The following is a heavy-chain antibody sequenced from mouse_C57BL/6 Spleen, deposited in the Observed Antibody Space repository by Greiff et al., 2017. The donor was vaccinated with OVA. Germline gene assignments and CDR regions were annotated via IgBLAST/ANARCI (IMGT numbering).Heavy chain of an antibody. CDR1: DSEVFPIAY. J-gene: IGHJ3*01. V-gene: IGHV15-2*01. Sequence: QVQLQQSGSELRSPGSSVKLSCKYFDSEVFPIAYMSWVRQKPGPGFEWIGGILPRIGIPLSGEKFEDKATLDADTLSNTAYLELNSLTSEDSAIYYCARGDSSGYVWFAYWGQGTLVTVSA. CDR3: ARGDSSGYVWFAY. D-gene: IGHD3-2*02. CDR2: ILPRIGIP.